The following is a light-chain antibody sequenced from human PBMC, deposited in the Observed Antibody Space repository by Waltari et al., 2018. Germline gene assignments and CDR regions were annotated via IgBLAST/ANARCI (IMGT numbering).Light chain of an antibody. CDR3: HQYYSYPWT. V-gene: IGKV4-1*01. CDR1: QSVLYSSDNNNY. Sequence: DIVMTQSPDSLAVSLGERATIHCKSSQSVLYSSDNNNYLAWYQQKQAQPPRLLIYWASTRESGVPDRFSGSGSGTDFTLTISSLQAEDVAVYYCHQYYSYPWTFGQGTTVEIK. J-gene: IGKJ1*01. CDR2: WAS.